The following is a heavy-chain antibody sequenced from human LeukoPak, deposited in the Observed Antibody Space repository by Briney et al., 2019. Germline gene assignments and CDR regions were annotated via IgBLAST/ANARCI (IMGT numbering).Heavy chain of an antibody. V-gene: IGHV3-30-3*01. CDR3: AREPSGNFGQLVSSAEYFQH. J-gene: IGHJ1*01. Sequence: GGSLRLSCATSGFTFSNYAIHWVRQAPGKGLEWVADISIDGDNEYYADSVRGRFMISRDNSKNTVYLQMNSLTIEDTAVYYCAREPSGNFGQLVSSAEYFQHWGQGTRVTVSS. CDR1: GFTFSNYA. D-gene: IGHD5/OR15-5a*01. CDR2: ISIDGDNE.